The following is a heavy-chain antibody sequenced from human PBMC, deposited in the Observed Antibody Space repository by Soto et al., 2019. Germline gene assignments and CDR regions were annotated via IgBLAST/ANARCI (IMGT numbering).Heavy chain of an antibody. J-gene: IGHJ6*02. Sequence: GASVKVSCKASGDTFGSYDVNWVRQASGHGLEWMGWMNPNSGGTGYAQKFQGRVTMTRNTSISTAYMELSSLRSEDTAVYYCARGDYDFWSGYSRPYYYYGMDVWGQGTTATVSS. V-gene: IGHV1-8*02. CDR1: GDTFGSYD. D-gene: IGHD3-3*01. CDR2: MNPNSGGT. CDR3: ARGDYDFWSGYSRPYYYYGMDV.